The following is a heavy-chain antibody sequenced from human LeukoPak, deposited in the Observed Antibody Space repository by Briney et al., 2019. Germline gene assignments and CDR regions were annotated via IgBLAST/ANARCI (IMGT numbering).Heavy chain of an antibody. CDR3: ARDGYDFWSGYPYYFDY. J-gene: IGHJ4*02. CDR2: IIPIFGTA. V-gene: IGHV1-69*05. D-gene: IGHD3-3*01. CDR1: GGTFSSYA. Sequence: ASVKVSCKASGGTFSSYAISWVRQAPGQGLEWMGGIIPIFGTANYAQKFQGRVTITRDTSASTAYMELSSLRSEDTAVYYCARDGYDFWSGYPYYFDYWGQGTLVTVSS.